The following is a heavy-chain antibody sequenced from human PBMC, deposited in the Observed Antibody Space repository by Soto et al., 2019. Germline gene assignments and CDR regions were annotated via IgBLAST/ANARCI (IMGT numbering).Heavy chain of an antibody. CDR1: GFTFSNAW. CDR3: TTDEAVAGDDYYYYGMDV. D-gene: IGHD6-19*01. Sequence: ESGGGLVKPGGSLRLSCAASGFTFSNAWMNWVRQAPGKGLEWVGRIKSKTDGGTTDYAAPVKGRFTISRDDSKNTLYLQMNSLKTEDTAVYYCTTDEAVAGDDYYYYGMDVWGQGTTVTVSS. J-gene: IGHJ6*02. CDR2: IKSKTDGGTT. V-gene: IGHV3-15*07.